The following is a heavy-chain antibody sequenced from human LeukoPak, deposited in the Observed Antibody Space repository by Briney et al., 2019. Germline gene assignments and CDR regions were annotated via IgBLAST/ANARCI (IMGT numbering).Heavy chain of an antibody. Sequence: PGGSLGLSCAASGFTFSDYAMTWVRQAPGKGLEWVSSTGDDTYYADSVKGRFTISRDDSKDTLFLQMNSLRAEDSAVYYCAKDAIPRNSLWDYFDYLGQGTLVTVSS. J-gene: IGHJ4*02. CDR3: AKDAIPRNSLWDYFDY. CDR2: TGDDT. D-gene: IGHD1-7*01. V-gene: IGHV3-23*01. CDR1: GFTFSDYA.